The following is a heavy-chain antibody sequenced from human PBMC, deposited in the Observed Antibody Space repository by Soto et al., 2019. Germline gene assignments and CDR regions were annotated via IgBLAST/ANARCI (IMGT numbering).Heavy chain of an antibody. CDR1: GFTFSSYA. CDR3: ATTTVTTYYYYGMDV. Sequence: GGFLRLSCAASGFTFSSYAMHWVRQAPGKGLEWVAVISYDGSNKYYADSVKGRFTISRDNTKNTLYLQMNSLRAEDTAVYYCATTTVTTYYYYGMDVWGQGTTVTVSS. D-gene: IGHD4-17*01. V-gene: IGHV3-30-3*01. CDR2: ISYDGSNK. J-gene: IGHJ6*02.